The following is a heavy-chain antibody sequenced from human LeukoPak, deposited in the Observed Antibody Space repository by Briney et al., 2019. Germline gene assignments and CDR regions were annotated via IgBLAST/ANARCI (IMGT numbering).Heavy chain of an antibody. Sequence: RTGGSLRLSCAASGFTFSSYAMTWVRQAPGEGPEWVSAISGSGGSTYYADSVKGRFTISRDNSKNTLYLQMNSLRAEDTAVYYCAKLGLYSWNGRGYMDVWGKGTTVTVSS. V-gene: IGHV3-23*01. J-gene: IGHJ6*03. CDR1: GFTFSSYA. CDR2: ISGSGGST. CDR3: AKLGLYSWNGRGYMDV. D-gene: IGHD1-1*01.